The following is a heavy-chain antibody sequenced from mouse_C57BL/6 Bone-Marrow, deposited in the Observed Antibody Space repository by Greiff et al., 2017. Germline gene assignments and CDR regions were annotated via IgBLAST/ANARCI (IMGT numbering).Heavy chain of an antibody. Sequence: VQLKESGPGLVQPSQSLSITCTVSGFSLTSYGVHWVRQSPGKGLEWLGVIWSGGSTDYNAAFISRLSISKDNSKSQVFFKMNSLQADDTAIYYCASSYYSNYWFAYWGQGTLVTVSA. V-gene: IGHV2-2*01. D-gene: IGHD2-5*01. CDR1: GFSLTSYG. J-gene: IGHJ3*01. CDR2: IWSGGST. CDR3: ASSYYSNYWFAY.